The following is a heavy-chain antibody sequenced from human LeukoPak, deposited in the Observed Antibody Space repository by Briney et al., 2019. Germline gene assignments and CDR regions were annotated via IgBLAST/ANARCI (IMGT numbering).Heavy chain of an antibody. Sequence: SETLSLTCAVSGGSMSSVSNFWSWIRQPAGKGLEWIGRIHTSGNPNYNPSLKSRVTISVDTSKNQFSLKLSSVTAADTAVYYCARTLIVVVAAFDIWGQGTMVTVSS. D-gene: IGHD3-22*01. CDR2: IHTSGNP. CDR3: ARTLIVVVAAFDI. J-gene: IGHJ3*02. V-gene: IGHV4-61*02. CDR1: GGSMSSVSNF.